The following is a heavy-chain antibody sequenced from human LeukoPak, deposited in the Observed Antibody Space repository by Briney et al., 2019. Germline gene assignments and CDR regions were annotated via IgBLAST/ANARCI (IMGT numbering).Heavy chain of an antibody. CDR3: ARGGMRRPYDC. J-gene: IGHJ4*02. Sequence: GGSLRLSCVVSGFTVSSNYMNWVRQAPGKGLEWVSVIYDIGNTYYADSVKGRFTISRDTSKNTVYLQMNSLRAEDTAVYYCARGGMRRPYDCWGQGALVTVSS. CDR2: IYDIGNT. V-gene: IGHV3-53*01. D-gene: IGHD1-14*01. CDR1: GFTVSSNY.